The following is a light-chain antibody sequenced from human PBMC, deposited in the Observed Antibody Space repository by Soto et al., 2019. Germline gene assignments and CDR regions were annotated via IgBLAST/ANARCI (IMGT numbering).Light chain of an antibody. CDR3: QQYKSYWT. Sequence: IQLTQSPSSLSASVEDRVIITCRASQSISNHLNWYQQKPGKAPNLLIYKASSLENGVPSRFSGSGSGTEFTLTISSLQPDDFATYYCQQYKSYWTFGQGTKVDIK. V-gene: IGKV1-5*03. J-gene: IGKJ1*01. CDR2: KAS. CDR1: QSISNH.